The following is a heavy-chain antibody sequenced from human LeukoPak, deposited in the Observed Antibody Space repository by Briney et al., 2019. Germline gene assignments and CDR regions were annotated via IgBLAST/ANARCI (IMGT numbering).Heavy chain of an antibody. J-gene: IGHJ4*02. CDR3: ARHVGGDYGDYPDY. Sequence: SETLSLTCAVYGGSFSGYYWSWIRQPPGKGLEWIGEINHSGSTNYNPSLKSRVTISVDTSKNQFSLKLSSVTAADTAVYYCARHVGGDYGDYPDYWGQGTLVTVSS. V-gene: IGHV4-34*01. CDR2: INHSGST. D-gene: IGHD4-17*01. CDR1: GGSFSGYY.